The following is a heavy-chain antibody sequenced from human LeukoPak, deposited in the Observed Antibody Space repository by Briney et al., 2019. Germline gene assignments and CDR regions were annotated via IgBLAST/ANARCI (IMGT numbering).Heavy chain of an antibody. CDR2: ISSSSSYI. D-gene: IGHD6-13*01. CDR3: AREAIIAAAYYGMDV. Sequence: GGSLRLSCAASGFTFSSYSMNWVRQAPGKGLEWVSSISSSSSYIYYADSVKGRFTISRDNAKNSLYLQMNSLRAEDTAVYYCAREAIIAAAYYGMDVWAKGPRSPSP. CDR1: GFTFSSYS. V-gene: IGHV3-21*01. J-gene: IGHJ6*02.